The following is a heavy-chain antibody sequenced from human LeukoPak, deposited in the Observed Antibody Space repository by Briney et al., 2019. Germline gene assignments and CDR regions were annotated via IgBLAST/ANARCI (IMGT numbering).Heavy chain of an antibody. Sequence: GGSLRLSCAASGFTFSTYAVSWVRQAPGKGMEWVSSINVAGGITYYAYSVKGRFTISRDNSKNTLYLQMNSLRAEDTAVYNCARSEALGTVDYWGQGTLVTVSS. CDR3: ARSEALGTVDY. J-gene: IGHJ4*02. CDR1: GFTFSTYA. V-gene: IGHV3-23*01. CDR2: INVAGGIT.